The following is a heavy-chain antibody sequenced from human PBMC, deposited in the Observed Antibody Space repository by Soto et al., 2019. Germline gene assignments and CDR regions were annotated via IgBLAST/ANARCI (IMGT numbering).Heavy chain of an antibody. D-gene: IGHD3-3*01. J-gene: IGHJ6*02. Sequence: PRGSLRLSCAASGFTFSSYEMNWVRQAPGQGLEWVSYISSSGSTIYYADSVKGRFTISRDNAKNSLYLQMNSLRAEDTAVYYCARDVVYYDFWSGYYTGRNMDVWGQGTTVTVSS. V-gene: IGHV3-48*03. CDR2: ISSSGSTI. CDR1: GFTFSSYE. CDR3: ARDVVYYDFWSGYYTGRNMDV.